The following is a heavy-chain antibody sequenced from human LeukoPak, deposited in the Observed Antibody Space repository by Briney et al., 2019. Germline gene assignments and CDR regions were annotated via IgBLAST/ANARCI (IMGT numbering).Heavy chain of an antibody. V-gene: IGHV4-59*01. CDR3: ARDVVGGGNFDY. CDR1: GDSLSSYY. J-gene: IGHJ4*02. CDR2: SYYSGST. Sequence: SETLSLTCTVSGDSLSSYYWNWIRQPPGKGLEWIGCSYYSGSTNYNPSLKSRVTISVDTSKNQFSLKLSSVTAADTAVYYCARDVVGGGNFDYWGQGTLVTVSS. D-gene: IGHD1-26*01.